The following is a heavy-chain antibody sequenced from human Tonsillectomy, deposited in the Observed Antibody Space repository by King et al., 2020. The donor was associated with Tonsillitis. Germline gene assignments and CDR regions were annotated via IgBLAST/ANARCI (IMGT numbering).Heavy chain of an antibody. CDR3: ARRSRDGGSYFFDY. Sequence: VQLVESGAEVKKPGASVKVSCKASGYTFISYGISWVRQAPGQGLEWMGWISAYNGNTNYAQKLQGRVTMTTATSTSTAYMELRSLRADDTAVYYCARRSRDGGSYFFDYWGQGTLVTVSS. CDR2: ISAYNGNT. D-gene: IGHD1-26*01. V-gene: IGHV1-18*01. CDR1: GYTFISYG. J-gene: IGHJ4*02.